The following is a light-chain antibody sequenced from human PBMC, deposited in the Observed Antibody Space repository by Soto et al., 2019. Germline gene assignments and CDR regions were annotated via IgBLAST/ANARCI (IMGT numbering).Light chain of an antibody. CDR1: QSVGSY. CDR3: QQRSAWPALT. Sequence: EIVLTQSPATLSLSPGERATLSCRASQSVGSYLAWYQQKPGQAPRLLIYDASNRATGIPARFSGSGSGTDFTLTVSSLEPEDFAVYYCQQRSAWPALTFGGGTKVEIK. CDR2: DAS. J-gene: IGKJ4*01. V-gene: IGKV3-11*01.